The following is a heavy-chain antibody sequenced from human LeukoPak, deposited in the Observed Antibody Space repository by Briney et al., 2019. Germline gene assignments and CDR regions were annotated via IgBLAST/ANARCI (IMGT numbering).Heavy chain of an antibody. CDR1: GGSISTYY. CDR3: ARMGGYSGYATH. Sequence: SETLSLTCTVSGGSISTYYWSWIRQPPGKGLEWIGYICSSGSANYNPSLKSRVTMSVDTSKNQFSLKLSSVTAADTAVYYCARMGGYSGYATHWGQGTLVTVSS. V-gene: IGHV4-59*08. CDR2: ICSSGSA. D-gene: IGHD5-12*01. J-gene: IGHJ4*02.